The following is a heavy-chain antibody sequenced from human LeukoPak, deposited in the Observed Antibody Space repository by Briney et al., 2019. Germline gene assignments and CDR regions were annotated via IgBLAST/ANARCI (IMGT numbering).Heavy chain of an antibody. V-gene: IGHV3-23*01. CDR1: GFTFSNYA. Sequence: GGSLRLSCAASGFTFSNYAMSWVRQAPGKGLEWVSSISVSGGNTYHADSVKGRFTISRDNSKNTLDLPMNSLRAEDTAVYYCAKWGHSGSYYDYWGQGTLVTVSS. D-gene: IGHD1-26*01. CDR2: ISVSGGNT. J-gene: IGHJ4*02. CDR3: AKWGHSGSYYDY.